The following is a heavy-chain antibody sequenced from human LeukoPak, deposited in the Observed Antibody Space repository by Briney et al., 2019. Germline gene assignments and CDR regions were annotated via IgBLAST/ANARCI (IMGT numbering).Heavy chain of an antibody. CDR3: ARGRGWLEDY. CDR1: GYTTTSYG. CDR2: ISAYNGNT. V-gene: IGHV1-18*01. D-gene: IGHD5-12*01. Sequence: RASVKVSCKASGYTTTSYGLCWVRQAPVQGLEWMGWISAYNGNTNYAQKLQGRVTMTTDTSTSTAYMELRSLRSDDTAVYYCARGRGWLEDYWGQGTLVTVSS. J-gene: IGHJ4*02.